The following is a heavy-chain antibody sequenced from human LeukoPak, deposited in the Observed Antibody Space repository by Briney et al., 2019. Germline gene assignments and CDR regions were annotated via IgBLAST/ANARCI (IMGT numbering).Heavy chain of an antibody. D-gene: IGHD6-13*01. CDR1: GYTFTSHG. V-gene: IGHV7-4-1*02. Sequence: ASVKVSCKASGYTFTSHGMNWVRQAPGQGLEWMGWINTNTGHATYAQGFTGRFVFSLDTSVSTAYLQISSLKAEDTAVYYCARDPAAGTIWGQGTMVTVSS. CDR2: INTNTGHA. CDR3: ARDPAAGTI. J-gene: IGHJ3*02.